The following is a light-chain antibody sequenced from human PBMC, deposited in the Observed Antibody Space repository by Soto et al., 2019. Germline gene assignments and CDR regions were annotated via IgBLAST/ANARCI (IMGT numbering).Light chain of an antibody. Sequence: NFMLTQPHSVSESPGKTVTISCTRRSGSIASNYVQWYQQRSGSAPTTVIYEDNQRPSGVPGRFSGSIDSSSNSASLTISGLKTEDEADYYCQSYDSSNPWVFGGGTKLTVL. CDR3: QSYDSSNPWV. J-gene: IGLJ3*02. CDR2: EDN. V-gene: IGLV6-57*04. CDR1: SGSIASNY.